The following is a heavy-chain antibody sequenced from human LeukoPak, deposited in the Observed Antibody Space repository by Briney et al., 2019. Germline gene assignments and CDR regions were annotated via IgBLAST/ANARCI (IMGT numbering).Heavy chain of an antibody. CDR3: ARDLRVHYYDSSGFPFDY. CDR2: ISYDGSNK. Sequence: GRSLRLSCAASGFTFSSYGMHWVRQAPGKGLEWVAVISYDGSNKYYADSVKGRFTISRDNSKNTLYLQMNSLRAEDTAVYYCARDLRVHYYDSSGFPFDYWGQGTLVTVSS. CDR1: GFTFSSYG. V-gene: IGHV3-30*03. J-gene: IGHJ4*02. D-gene: IGHD3-22*01.